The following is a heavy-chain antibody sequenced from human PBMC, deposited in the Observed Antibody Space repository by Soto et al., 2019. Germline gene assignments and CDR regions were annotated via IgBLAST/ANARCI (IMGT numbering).Heavy chain of an antibody. CDR2: INHSGST. CDR1: GGSISSYY. CDR3: AVRYYYGSGSYSHYFDY. J-gene: IGHJ4*02. V-gene: IGHV4-34*01. D-gene: IGHD3-10*01. Sequence: PSETLSLTCTVSGGSISSYYWSWIRQPPGKGLEWIGEINHSGSTNYNPSLKSRVTISVDTSKNQFSLKLSSVTAADTAVYYCAVRYYYGSGSYSHYFDYWGQGTLVTVSS.